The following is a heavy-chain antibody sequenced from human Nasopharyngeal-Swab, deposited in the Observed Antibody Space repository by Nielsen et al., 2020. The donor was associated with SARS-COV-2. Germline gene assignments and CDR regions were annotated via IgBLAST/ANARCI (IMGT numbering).Heavy chain of an antibody. CDR1: GGSIITYY. CDR2: IYYSGST. Sequence: SETLSLTCTVSGGSIITYYWSWIRQPPGKGLEWIGYIYYSGSTSYNPSLKSRVTISVDTSKNQFSLKVRSVTAADTAVYYCASVYHDSSGYYYWFDPWGQGTLVTVSS. D-gene: IGHD3-22*01. CDR3: ASVYHDSSGYYYWFDP. J-gene: IGHJ5*02. V-gene: IGHV4-59*01.